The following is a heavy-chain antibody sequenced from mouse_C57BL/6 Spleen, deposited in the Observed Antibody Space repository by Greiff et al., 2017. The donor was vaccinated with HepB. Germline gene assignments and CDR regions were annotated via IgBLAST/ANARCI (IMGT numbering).Heavy chain of an antibody. CDR1: GFTFSSYA. J-gene: IGHJ3*01. Sequence: EVKVVESGGGLVKPGGSLKLSCAASGFTFSSYAMSWVRQTPEKRLEWVATISDGGSYTYYPDNVKGRFTISRDNAKNNLYLQMSHLKSEDTAMYYCARDYSDYLFVYWGQGTLVTVSA. CDR2: ISDGGSYT. V-gene: IGHV5-4*01. CDR3: ARDYSDYLFVY. D-gene: IGHD2-13*01.